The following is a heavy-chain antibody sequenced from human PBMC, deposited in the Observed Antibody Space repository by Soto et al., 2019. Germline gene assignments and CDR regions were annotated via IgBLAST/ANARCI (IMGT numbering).Heavy chain of an antibody. D-gene: IGHD3-10*01. CDR2: IYYSGST. CDR3: ARDRSAIIWFGELFNYGMDV. Sequence: SETLSLTCTVPGGSVSSGSYYWSWIRQPPGKGLEWIWYIYYSGSTNYHPSLKSRVTISVDTSKNQFSLKLSSVTAADTAVYYCARDRSAIIWFGELFNYGMDVWGQGTTVTVSS. CDR1: GGSVSSGSYY. J-gene: IGHJ6*02. V-gene: IGHV4-61*01.